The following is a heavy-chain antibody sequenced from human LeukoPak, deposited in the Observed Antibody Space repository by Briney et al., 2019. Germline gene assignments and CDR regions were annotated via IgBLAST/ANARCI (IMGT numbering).Heavy chain of an antibody. CDR1: GGTFSSYA. CDR2: IIPILGIA. V-gene: IGHV1-69*04. Sequence: GSSVTVSCKASGGTFSSYAISWVRQAPGQGLEWMGRIIPILGIANYAQKFQGRVTITADKSTSTAYMELSSLRSEDTAVYYCARGKYSSSLDYWGQGTLVTVSS. J-gene: IGHJ4*02. D-gene: IGHD6-13*01. CDR3: ARGKYSSSLDY.